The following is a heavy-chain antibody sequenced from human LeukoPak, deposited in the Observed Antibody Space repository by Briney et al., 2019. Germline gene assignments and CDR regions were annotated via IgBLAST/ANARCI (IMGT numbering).Heavy chain of an antibody. CDR2: FDPGDGET. Sequence: VASVKVSCKVSGYTLTELSMRWVRQAPGKGLEWMGGFDPGDGETIYAQKFQGRVTMTEDTSTDTAYMELSSLRSEDTAVYYCATTSRSWSFTLDYWGQGTLVTVSS. CDR3: ATTSRSWSFTLDY. CDR1: GYTLTELS. V-gene: IGHV1-24*01. J-gene: IGHJ4*02. D-gene: IGHD6-13*01.